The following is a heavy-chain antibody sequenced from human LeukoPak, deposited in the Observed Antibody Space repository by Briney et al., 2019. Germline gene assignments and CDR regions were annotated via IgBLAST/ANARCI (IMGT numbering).Heavy chain of an antibody. CDR3: ARDIAAAH. J-gene: IGHJ4*02. CDR1: GFTVNSNY. V-gene: IGHV3-66*01. Sequence: SGGSLRLSCAASGFTVNSNYMSWVRQAPGKGLDWVSIIYAGGSTYYADSVKGRFTISRDNSKNTLYLQMSSLRAEDTAVYYCARDIAAAHWGQGTLVTVSS. CDR2: IYAGGST. D-gene: IGHD2-15*01.